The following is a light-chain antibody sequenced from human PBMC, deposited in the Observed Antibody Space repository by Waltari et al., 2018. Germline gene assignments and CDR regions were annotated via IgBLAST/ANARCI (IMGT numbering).Light chain of an antibody. CDR1: SSDVGGYHY. CDR2: DVT. V-gene: IGLV2-11*01. J-gene: IGLJ3*02. CDR3: SSYAGTYTGV. Sequence: QSALTQPRSVSESPGQSGTISCTGTSSDVGGYHYLPWYQHHPGKAPKLIIYDVTKRPAGVPDRFSASKSGNTASLTISGLRAEDEADYYCSSYAGTYTGVFGGGTKLTVL.